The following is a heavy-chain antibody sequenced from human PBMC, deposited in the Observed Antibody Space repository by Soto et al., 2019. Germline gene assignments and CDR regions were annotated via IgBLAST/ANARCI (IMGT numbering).Heavy chain of an antibody. Sequence: GESLKISCKGSGYSFTSYWISWVRQMPGKGLEWMGRIDPSDSYTNYSPSFQGHVTISADKSISTAYLQWSSLKASETAMYYRERIWSSNNWFDPWGQGTLVTVSS. CDR3: ERIWSSNNWFDP. D-gene: IGHD6-6*01. J-gene: IGHJ5*02. V-gene: IGHV5-10-1*01. CDR1: GYSFTSYW. CDR2: IDPSDSYT.